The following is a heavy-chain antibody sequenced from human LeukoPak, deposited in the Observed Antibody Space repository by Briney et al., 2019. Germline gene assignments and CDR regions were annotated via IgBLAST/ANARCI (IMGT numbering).Heavy chain of an antibody. J-gene: IGHJ6*04. D-gene: IGHD2-15*01. CDR3: SRGVVVAADPTDV. CDR2: INPGSGDT. Sequence: ASVKVSCKASGYTFTGYFMHWVRQAPGQGLEWMGWINPGSGDTKYAQKFQGRVTMTRDTSISTAYMELSGLRSDDTAVYYCSRGVVVAADPTDVWGKGTTVTVSS. CDR1: GYTFTGYF. V-gene: IGHV1-2*02.